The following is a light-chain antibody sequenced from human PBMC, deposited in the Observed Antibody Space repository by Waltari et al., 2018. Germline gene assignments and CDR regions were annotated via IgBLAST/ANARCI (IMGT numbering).Light chain of an antibody. CDR1: SNDVGAYNY. V-gene: IGLV2-14*03. Sequence: QSALTQPRSVSGSPGQSVTISCTGTSNDVGAYNYVSWYRQHPGTAPKLLIFDVSHLPSGVSNRVSGSKSGNTASRTISGLQAEDEADYYCSSYTTSSTVVFGGGTKLTVL. J-gene: IGLJ2*01. CDR3: SSYTTSSTVV. CDR2: DVS.